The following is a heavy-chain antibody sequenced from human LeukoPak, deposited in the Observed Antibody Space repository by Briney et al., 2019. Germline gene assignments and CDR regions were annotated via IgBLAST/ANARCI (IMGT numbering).Heavy chain of an antibody. CDR3: ARGRMVRGVTWFDP. V-gene: IGHV4-4*07. J-gene: IGHJ5*02. CDR1: GGSISSYY. Sequence: ASETLSLTCTVSGGSISSYYWSWIRQPAGKGLEWIGRIYTSGSTNYNPSLKSRVTMSVDTSKNQFSLKLSSVTAADTAVYYCARGRMVRGVTWFDPWGQGTLVTVSS. CDR2: IYTSGST. D-gene: IGHD3-10*01.